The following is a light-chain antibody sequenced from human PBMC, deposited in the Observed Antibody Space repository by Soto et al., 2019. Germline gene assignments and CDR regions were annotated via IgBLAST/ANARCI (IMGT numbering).Light chain of an antibody. J-gene: IGKJ4*01. Sequence: EIVMTQSPVTLSVSPGERATLSCRASQSVSSNLVWYQQKPGQAPRLLIYGASTRATGIPARFSGSGSGTEFNLTISSLQSEDFGVYYCQQYNNWPRATFGGGTKVDIK. V-gene: IGKV3-15*01. CDR2: GAS. CDR1: QSVSSN. CDR3: QQYNNWPRAT.